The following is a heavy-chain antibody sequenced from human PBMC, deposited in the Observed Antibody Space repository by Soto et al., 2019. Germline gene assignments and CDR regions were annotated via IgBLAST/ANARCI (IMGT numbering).Heavy chain of an antibody. CDR1: GGSISSGDYY. J-gene: IGHJ4*02. V-gene: IGHV4-30-4*01. D-gene: IGHD3-10*01. CDR2: IYYSGST. CDR3: ARDTYGSGRKGHDY. Sequence: SETLSLTCTVSGGSISSGDYYWSWIRQPPGKGLEWIGYIYYSGSTYYNPSLKSRVTISVDTSKNQFSLKLSSVTAADTAVYYCARDTYGSGRKGHDYWGQGTLVTVSS.